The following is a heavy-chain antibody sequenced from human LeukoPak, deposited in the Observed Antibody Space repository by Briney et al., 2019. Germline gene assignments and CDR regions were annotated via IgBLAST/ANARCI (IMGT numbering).Heavy chain of an antibody. CDR1: GFTFSSYA. Sequence: PGGSLRLSCAASGFTFSSYAMSWVRQAPGKGLEWVSAISGSGGSTYYADSVKGRFTISRDNSKNTLYLQMNSLRAEDTAVYYCAKSSECYYGSGSYYAFFDHWGQGTLVTVSS. CDR3: AKSSECYYGSGSYYAFFDH. J-gene: IGHJ4*02. CDR2: ISGSGGST. D-gene: IGHD3-10*01. V-gene: IGHV3-23*01.